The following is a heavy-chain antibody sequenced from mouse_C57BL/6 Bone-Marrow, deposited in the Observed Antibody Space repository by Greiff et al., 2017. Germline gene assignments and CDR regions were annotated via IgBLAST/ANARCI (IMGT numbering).Heavy chain of an antibody. J-gene: IGHJ2*01. CDR1: GFNIKDDY. V-gene: IGHV14-4*01. CDR2: LDPENGDT. Sequence: EVKLQESGAELVRPGASVKLSCTASGFNIKDDYMHWVKQRPEQGLEWIGWLDPENGDTEYASKFQGKATITADTSSNPAYLQLSSLTSEDTAVYYCTSPGGYFDGWGQGTTLSVSS. CDR3: TSPGGYFDG.